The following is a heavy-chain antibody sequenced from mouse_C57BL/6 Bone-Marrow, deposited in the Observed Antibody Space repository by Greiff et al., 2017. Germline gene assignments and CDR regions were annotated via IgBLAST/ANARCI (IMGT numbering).Heavy chain of an antibody. V-gene: IGHV3-6*01. Sequence: EVKLMESGPGLVKPSQSLSLTCSVTGYSITSGYYWNWIRQFPGNKLEWMGYISYDGSNNYNPSLKNRISITRDTSKNQFFLKLNSVTTEDTATYYCARNRRFAYWGQGTLVTVSA. J-gene: IGHJ3*01. CDR2: ISYDGSN. CDR1: GYSITSGYY. CDR3: ARNRRFAY.